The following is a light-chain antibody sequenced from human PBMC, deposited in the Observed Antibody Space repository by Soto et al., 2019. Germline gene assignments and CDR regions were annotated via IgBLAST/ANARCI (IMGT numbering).Light chain of an antibody. J-gene: IGKJ1*01. CDR2: GAS. Sequence: IVLTQSPGTLSLSPGERATLSCRASQSVSSSFLAWYQQKRGQPPRLLIYGASSRATGIPDRFSGSGSGTDFTLTISSLEPEDFAVYFCQQRYDWPWTFGLATKVDVK. V-gene: IGKV3D-20*02. CDR1: QSVSSSF. CDR3: QQRYDWPWT.